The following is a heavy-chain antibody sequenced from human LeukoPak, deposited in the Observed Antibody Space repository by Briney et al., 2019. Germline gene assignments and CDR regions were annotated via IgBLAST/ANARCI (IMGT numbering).Heavy chain of an antibody. CDR3: ARLGWTSSGGSWYFDY. J-gene: IGHJ4*02. V-gene: IGHV4-59*01. D-gene: IGHD2-15*01. CDR2: DYYSGST. CDR1: GGSISSYH. Sequence: SETLSLTCTVSGGSISSYHWSWIRQPPGKGLEWIGYDYYSGSTSYNPSLKSRVNISVDTSKNQFSLKLSSVTAADTAMYYCARLGWTSSGGSWYFDYWGQGTLVTVSS.